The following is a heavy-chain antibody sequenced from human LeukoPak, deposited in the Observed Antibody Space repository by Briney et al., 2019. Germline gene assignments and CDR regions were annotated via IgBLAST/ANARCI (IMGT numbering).Heavy chain of an antibody. V-gene: IGHV4-4*02. CDR1: GGAVPSTNW. Sequence: SETLSPTGAVPGGAVPSTNWCTWVRQPPGKGLEWIGEVHLDGRTNYNPSLTGRLTLSVDLCENHISLKLTSVPARATVVYYCAREGGIYSPLDYLGQGTLVTVSS. J-gene: IGHJ4*02. CDR2: VHLDGRT. CDR3: AREGGIYSPLDY. D-gene: IGHD5-18*01.